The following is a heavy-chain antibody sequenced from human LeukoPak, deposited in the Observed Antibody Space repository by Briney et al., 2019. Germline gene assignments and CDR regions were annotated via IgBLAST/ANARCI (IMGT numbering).Heavy chain of an antibody. CDR3: ARDRRSSFDY. CDR1: GYSISSGYY. D-gene: IGHD1-14*01. CDR2: IYHSGST. V-gene: IGHV4-38-2*02. Sequence: SETLSLTCTVSGYSISSGYYWGWIRQPPGEGLEWIGNIYHSGSTYYNPSLKSRVTISVDTSKNQFSLKPSSVTAADTAVYYCARDRRSSFDYWGQGTLVTVSS. J-gene: IGHJ4*02.